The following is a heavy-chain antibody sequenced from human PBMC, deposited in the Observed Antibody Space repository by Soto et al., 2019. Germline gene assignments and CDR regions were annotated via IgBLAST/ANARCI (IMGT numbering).Heavy chain of an antibody. CDR1: GFTVSSNY. Sequence: EVQLVESGGGLIQPGGSLRLSCAASGFTVSSNYMSWVRQAPGKGLEWVSAITGGGETTYYADSVKGRFTISRDNSKNTLYLQMNSLRAEDTAVYYCAKDLSYDFWSGYYSSSHYYYGMDVWGQGTTVTGSS. J-gene: IGHJ6*02. CDR2: ITGGGETT. V-gene: IGHV3-53*01. D-gene: IGHD3-3*01. CDR3: AKDLSYDFWSGYYSSSHYYYGMDV.